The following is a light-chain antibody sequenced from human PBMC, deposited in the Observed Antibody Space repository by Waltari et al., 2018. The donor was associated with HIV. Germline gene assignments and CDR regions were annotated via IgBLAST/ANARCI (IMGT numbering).Light chain of an antibody. CDR3: QSYDSSLSGYV. J-gene: IGLJ1*01. CDR1: SSNIGAGYD. Sequence: QSVLTQPPSVSGAPGQRVTISCTGSSSNIGAGYDVHWYQQLPGTAPKLLLSGNSTPPSGVPDRFSGSKSGTSASLAITGLQAEDEADYYCQSYDSSLSGYVFGTGTKVTVL. CDR2: GNS. V-gene: IGLV1-40*01.